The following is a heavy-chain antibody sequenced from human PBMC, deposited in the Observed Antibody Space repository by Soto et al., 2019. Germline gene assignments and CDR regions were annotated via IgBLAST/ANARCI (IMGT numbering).Heavy chain of an antibody. CDR3: ATDEGIMARPLFDY. CDR2: IKSNVDGGTT. D-gene: IGHD6-6*01. CDR1: GFIFNKAW. Sequence: PGGSLRLSCGASGFIFNKAWMAWVRQAPGKGLEWVGRIKSNVDGGTTDYAAPVQGRFSITRDDSRNTLYLQMSSLKSEDTAVYYCATDEGIMARPLFDYWGQGTLVTVSS. V-gene: IGHV3-15*01. J-gene: IGHJ4*02.